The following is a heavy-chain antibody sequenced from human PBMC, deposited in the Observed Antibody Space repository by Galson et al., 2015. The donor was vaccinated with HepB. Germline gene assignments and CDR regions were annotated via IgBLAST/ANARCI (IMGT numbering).Heavy chain of an antibody. Sequence: LTCTVSGGSISNGGYFWSWIRQHPGKGLEWIGYIYYSGTTYYNPSLKTRVIISVDTSKNQFSLKLSSVTAADTAVYYCARGGGVTTPLDYWGQGILVTVSS. V-gene: IGHV4-31*03. CDR3: ARGGGVTTPLDY. D-gene: IGHD4-17*01. CDR2: IYYSGTT. CDR1: GGSISNGGYF. J-gene: IGHJ4*02.